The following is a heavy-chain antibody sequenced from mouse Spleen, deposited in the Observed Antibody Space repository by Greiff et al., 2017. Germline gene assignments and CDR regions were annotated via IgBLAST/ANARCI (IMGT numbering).Heavy chain of an antibody. CDR1: GYTFTVYT. CDR3: ARHEVSPYDGPYYAMDY. Sequence: VQLQQSGAELVKPGASVKLSCKASGYTFTVYTIHWVKQRSGQGLEWIGWFYPGSGSIKYNEKFKDKATLTADKSSSTVYMELSRLTSEDSAVYCCARHEVSPYDGPYYAMDYWGQGTSVTGSS. CDR2: FYPGSGSI. D-gene: IGHD2-3*01. V-gene: IGHV1-62-2*01. J-gene: IGHJ4*01.